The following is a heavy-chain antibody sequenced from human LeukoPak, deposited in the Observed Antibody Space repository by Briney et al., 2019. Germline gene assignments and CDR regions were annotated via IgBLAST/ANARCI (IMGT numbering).Heavy chain of an antibody. CDR1: GFTFSSYA. J-gene: IGHJ4*02. CDR2: ISYDGSNK. CDR3: ARRSARVAATGPFDY. D-gene: IGHD2-15*01. Sequence: GGPLRLSCAASGFTFSSYAMHWVRQAPGKGLEWVAVISYDGSNKYYADSVKGRFTISRDNSKNTLYLQMNSLRAEDTAVYYCARRSARVAATGPFDYWGQGTLVTVSS. V-gene: IGHV3-30*04.